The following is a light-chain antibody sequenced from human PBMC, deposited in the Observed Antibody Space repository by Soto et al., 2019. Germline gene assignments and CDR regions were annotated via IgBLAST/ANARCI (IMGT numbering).Light chain of an antibody. J-gene: IGLJ1*01. Sequence: QSVLTQPASVSGSPGQSITISCTGTSSDVGSYNLVSWYQQHPGKAPKLMIYEGSKRPSGVSNRFSGSKSGNTASLTISGLQAEDEADYYCCSFVGGNTYVFGTGTKLTVL. CDR2: EGS. CDR1: SSDVGSYNL. V-gene: IGLV2-23*01. CDR3: CSFVGGNTYV.